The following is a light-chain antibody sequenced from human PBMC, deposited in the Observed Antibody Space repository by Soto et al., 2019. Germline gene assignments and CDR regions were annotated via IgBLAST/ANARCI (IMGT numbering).Light chain of an antibody. Sequence: EIVMTQSPATRSVSPGERATLSCRASQSVSSNLAWYQQKPGQAPRLLIYGASTRATGIPARFSGSGSGTEFTLTISSLQPDDFATYYCQNYNSYSEAFGQGTKGDIK. CDR1: QSVSSN. CDR3: QNYNSYSEA. CDR2: GAS. J-gene: IGKJ1*01. V-gene: IGKV3-15*01.